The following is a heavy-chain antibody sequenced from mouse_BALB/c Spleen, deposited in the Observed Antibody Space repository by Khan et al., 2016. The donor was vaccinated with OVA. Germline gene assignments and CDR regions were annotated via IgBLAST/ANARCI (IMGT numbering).Heavy chain of an antibody. V-gene: IGHV3-8*02. D-gene: IGHD3-3*01. CDR2: ISYSGNT. CDR1: GDSITRCY. Sequence: EVQLQESGPSLVKPSQTLSLTCSVTGDSITRCYWNWIRKSPGKKLDYMGYISYSGNTYCNPSLKSRLSITRDTSKNQYYLQLNSVTTEDTATYYCACELGGFAYWGQGTLVTVSA. CDR3: ACELGGFAY. J-gene: IGHJ3*01.